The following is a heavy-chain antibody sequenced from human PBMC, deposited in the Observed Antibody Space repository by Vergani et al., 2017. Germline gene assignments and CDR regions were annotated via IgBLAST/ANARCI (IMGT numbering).Heavy chain of an antibody. J-gene: IGHJ4*02. V-gene: IGHV1-46*01. Sequence: QVQLVQSGAEVKKPGASVKVSCKASGYTFTSYYMHWVRQAPGQGLEWMGIINPSGGSTSYAQKFQGRVTMTRDTSTSTVYMALSSLGSEDTAVYYCARLRRGAKPPLDYWGQGTLVTVSS. CDR1: GYTFTSYY. CDR2: INPSGGST. CDR3: ARLRRGAKPPLDY. D-gene: IGHD4-17*01.